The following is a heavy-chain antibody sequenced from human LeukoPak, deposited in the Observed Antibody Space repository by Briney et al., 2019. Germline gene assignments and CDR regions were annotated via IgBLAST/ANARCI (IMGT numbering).Heavy chain of an antibody. CDR1: GGSIRSYY. V-gene: IGHV4-59*08. D-gene: IGHD4-17*01. CDR2: IYYSGST. Sequence: SETLSLTCTVSGGSIRSYYWSWIRQPPGKGLEWIGYIYYSGSTNYNPSLKSRVTISVDTSKNQFSLKLSSVTAADTAVYYCARHVRSKGNFDYWGQGTLVTVSS. J-gene: IGHJ4*02. CDR3: ARHVRSKGNFDY.